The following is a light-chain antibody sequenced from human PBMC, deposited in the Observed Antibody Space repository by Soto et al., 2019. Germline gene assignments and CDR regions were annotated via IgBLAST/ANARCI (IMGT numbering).Light chain of an antibody. CDR1: SSNIGTYS. J-gene: IGLJ1*01. Sequence: QSGLTQPPSASGTPGQRVTISCSGSSSNIGTYSVSWYQHFPGTAPRLLIYSDNQRPSGVPDRFSASKSGASASLAISGLQSEDEADFYCAAWDDSLTGCVFGTGTKLTVL. V-gene: IGLV1-44*01. CDR2: SDN. CDR3: AAWDDSLTGCV.